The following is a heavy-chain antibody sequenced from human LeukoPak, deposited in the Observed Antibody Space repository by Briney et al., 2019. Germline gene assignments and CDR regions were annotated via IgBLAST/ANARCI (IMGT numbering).Heavy chain of an antibody. Sequence: SETLSLTCTVSGGSISSGDYYWSWIRQPPGKGLEWIGYIYYSGSTYYNPSLKSRVTISVDTSKNQFSLELSSVTAADTAVYYCARDRYDFQYGMDVWGQGTTVTVSS. V-gene: IGHV4-30-4*01. CDR2: IYYSGST. CDR1: GGSISSGDYY. D-gene: IGHD3-3*01. CDR3: ARDRYDFQYGMDV. J-gene: IGHJ6*02.